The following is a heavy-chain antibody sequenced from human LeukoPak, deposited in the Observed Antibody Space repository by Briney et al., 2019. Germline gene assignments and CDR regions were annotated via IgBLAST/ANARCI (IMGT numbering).Heavy chain of an antibody. CDR1: GGTFSSYA. V-gene: IGHV1-69*04. CDR3: ARGGTPNCSGGSCYDY. J-gene: IGHJ4*03. CDR2: IIPILGIA. D-gene: IGHD2-15*01. Sequence: GASVKVSCKASGGTFSSYAISWVRQAPGQGLEWMGRIIPILGIANYAQKFQGRVTITADKSTSTAYMELSSLRSEDTAVYYCARGGTPNCSGGSCYDYWGQGTTVTVSS.